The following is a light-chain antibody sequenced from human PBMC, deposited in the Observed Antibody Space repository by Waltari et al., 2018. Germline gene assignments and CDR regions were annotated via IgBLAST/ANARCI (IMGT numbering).Light chain of an antibody. CDR3: SMYMGSGVWV. J-gene: IGLJ3*02. Sequence: QTVVTQGPSLSVYPCWTVTHACALSSGSASSTSYATWYQQTPGQPPRTLVYQGISRSSGVPDRFSGSTLGKTAALTITGAQADDESDYYCSMYMGSGVWVFGGGTKLTVL. V-gene: IGLV8-61*01. CDR2: QGI. CDR1: SGSASSTSY.